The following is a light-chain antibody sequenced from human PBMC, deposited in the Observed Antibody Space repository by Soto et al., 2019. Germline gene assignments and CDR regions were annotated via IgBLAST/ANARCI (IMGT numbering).Light chain of an antibody. J-gene: IGKJ1*01. V-gene: IGKV3-15*01. CDR3: QQYNACPPET. CDR2: GAT. CDR1: QSVSSN. Sequence: EVVMTQSPVTLSVSPGERATLSCRASQSVSSNLAWYQQKPGQAPRLLIYGATTRATAIPARFSGSGSGTEFTLTISSLQSEDFAVYYCQQYNACPPETFGQGTKVEIK.